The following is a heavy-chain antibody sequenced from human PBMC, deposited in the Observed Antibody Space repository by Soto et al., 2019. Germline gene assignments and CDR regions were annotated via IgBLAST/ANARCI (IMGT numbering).Heavy chain of an antibody. CDR1: GFTFDDYA. CDR2: ISWNSGSI. D-gene: IGHD6-6*01. J-gene: IGHJ3*02. CDR3: AKDMGLYSSSMKLGAFDI. V-gene: IGHV3-9*01. Sequence: VQLVESGGGLVQPGRSLRLSCAASGFTFDDYAMHWVRQAPGKGLEWVSGISWNSGSIGYADSVKGRFTISRDNAKNSLYLQMNSLRAEDTALYYCAKDMGLYSSSMKLGAFDIWGQGTMVTVSS.